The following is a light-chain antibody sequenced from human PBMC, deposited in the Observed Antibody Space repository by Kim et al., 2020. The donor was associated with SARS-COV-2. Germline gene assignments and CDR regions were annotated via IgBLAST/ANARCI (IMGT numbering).Light chain of an antibody. V-gene: IGLV2-8*01. J-gene: IGLJ3*02. CDR2: DVS. Sequence: QSALTQPPSASGSPGQSVTISCTGTSGDVGGSDSVSWYQQYPGKAPKLIVYDVSKRPSGVPDRFSGSKSGNTASLTVSRLQAEDEADYFCASYGGSNFLVVFGGGTQLTVL. CDR3: ASYGGSNFLVV. CDR1: SGDVGGSDS.